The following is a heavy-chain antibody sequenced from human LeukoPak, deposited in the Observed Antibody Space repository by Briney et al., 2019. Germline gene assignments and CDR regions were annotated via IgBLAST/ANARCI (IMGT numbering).Heavy chain of an antibody. CDR1: GYTFTSYY. D-gene: IGHD3-10*01. CDR2: INPSGGST. V-gene: IGHV1-46*03. Sequence: ASVKVSCKASGYTFTSYYMHWVRQAPGQGLERMGIINPSGGSTSYAQKFQGRVTMTRDTSTSTVYMELSSLRSEDTAVYYCARDSPLYGSGSYYNDEYFQHWGQGILVTVSS. CDR3: ARDSPLYGSGSYYNDEYFQH. J-gene: IGHJ1*01.